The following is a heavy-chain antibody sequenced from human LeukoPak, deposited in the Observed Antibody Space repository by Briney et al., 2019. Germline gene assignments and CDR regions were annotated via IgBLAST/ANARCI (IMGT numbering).Heavy chain of an antibody. J-gene: IGHJ5*02. D-gene: IGHD3-22*01. CDR1: GFTFSSYA. CDR3: AKDRTYYYDSSFNWFDP. CDR2: ISGSGGST. V-gene: IGHV3-23*01. Sequence: GGSLRLSCAASGFTFSSYAMSWVRQAPGKGLEWVSAISGSGGSTYYADSVKRPLTISRDNSKNTLYLQMNSLSAEDTAVYYCAKDRTYYYDSSFNWFDPWGQGTLVTVSS.